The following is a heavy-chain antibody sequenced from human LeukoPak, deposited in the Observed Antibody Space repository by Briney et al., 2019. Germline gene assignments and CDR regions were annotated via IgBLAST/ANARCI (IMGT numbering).Heavy chain of an antibody. CDR1: EFVFSDYA. D-gene: IGHD6-19*01. V-gene: IGHV3-23*05. J-gene: IGHJ4*02. Sequence: GGSLRLSCAASEFVFSDYAMGWVRQAPGKGLEWVSTIDKTTYPTFYADSVKGRFTISRDNSKNTLYLQMNSLRTEDTAVYFCAKFEGATIPGWFNDYWGQGILVTVSS. CDR3: AKFEGATIPGWFNDY. CDR2: IDKTTYPT.